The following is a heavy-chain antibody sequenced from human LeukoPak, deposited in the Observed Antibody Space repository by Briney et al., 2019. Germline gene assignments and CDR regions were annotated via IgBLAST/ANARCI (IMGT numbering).Heavy chain of an antibody. CDR3: ARGLVRGVPLDY. J-gene: IGHJ4*02. V-gene: IGHV4-34*01. D-gene: IGHD3-10*01. CDR1: GGSFSGYY. Sequence: SETLSLTCAVYGGSFSGYYWSWIRQPPGKGLEWIGSIYYSGSTYYNPSLKSRVTISVDTSKNQFSLKLSSVTAADTAVYYCARGLVRGVPLDYWGQGTLVTVSS. CDR2: IYYSGST.